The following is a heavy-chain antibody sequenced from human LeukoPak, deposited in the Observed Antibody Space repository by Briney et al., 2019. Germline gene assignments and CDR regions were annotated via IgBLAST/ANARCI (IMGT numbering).Heavy chain of an antibody. CDR2: IIPIFGTA. D-gene: IGHD2-2*01. CDR1: GGTFSSYA. J-gene: IGHJ4*02. CDR3: ASGVVVVPAAMRAQFDY. Sequence: ASVKVSCKASGGTFSSYAISWVRQAPGQGLEWMGVIIPIFGTANYAQNFQGRVTITADESTSTAYMELSSLRSEDTAVYYCASGVVVVPAAMRAQFDYWGQGTLVTVSS. V-gene: IGHV1-69*13.